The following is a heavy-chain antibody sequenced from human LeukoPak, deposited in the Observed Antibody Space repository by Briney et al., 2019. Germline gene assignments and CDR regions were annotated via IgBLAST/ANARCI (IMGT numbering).Heavy chain of an antibody. CDR1: GFTFSSYE. V-gene: IGHV3-48*03. Sequence: SGGSLRLSCAASGFTFSSYEMNWVRQAPGKGLEWVSYISSSGSTIYYADSVKGRFTISRDNSKNTLYLQMNSLRAEDTAVYYCAKFISERFGELFDYWGQGTLVTVPS. CDR3: AKFISERFGELFDY. J-gene: IGHJ4*02. CDR2: ISSSGSTI. D-gene: IGHD3-10*01.